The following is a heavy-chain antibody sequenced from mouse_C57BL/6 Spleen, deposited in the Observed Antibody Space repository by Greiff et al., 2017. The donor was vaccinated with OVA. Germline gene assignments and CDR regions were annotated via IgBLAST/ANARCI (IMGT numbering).Heavy chain of an antibody. CDR1: GYSITSGYY. V-gene: IGHV3-6*01. Sequence: VQLKESGPGLVKPSQSLSLTCSVTGYSITSGYYWNWIRQFPGNKLEWMGYISYDGSNNYNPSLKNRISITRDTSKNQFFLKLNSVTTEDTATYYCARDYGSSYGGFAYWGQGTLVTVSA. D-gene: IGHD1-1*01. CDR2: ISYDGSN. CDR3: ARDYGSSYGGFAY. J-gene: IGHJ3*01.